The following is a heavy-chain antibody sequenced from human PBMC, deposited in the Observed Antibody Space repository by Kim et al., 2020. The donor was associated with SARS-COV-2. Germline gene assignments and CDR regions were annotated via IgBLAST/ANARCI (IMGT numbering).Heavy chain of an antibody. CDR2: IYYSGST. CDR3: AREGCGGDCPDAFDI. CDR1: GGSISSYY. Sequence: ETLSLTCTVSGGSISSYYWSWIRQPPGKGLEWIGYIYYSGSTNYNPSLKSRVTISVDTSKNQFSLKLSSVTAADTAVYYCAREGCGGDCPDAFDIWGQGTMVTVSS. V-gene: IGHV4-59*01. D-gene: IGHD2-21*02. J-gene: IGHJ3*02.